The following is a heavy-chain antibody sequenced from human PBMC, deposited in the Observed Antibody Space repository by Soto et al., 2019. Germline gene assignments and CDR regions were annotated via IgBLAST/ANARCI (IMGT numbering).Heavy chain of an antibody. V-gene: IGHV3-48*01. Sequence: EVQLVESGGGLVQPGGSLRLSCAASGFTFSSYGMKWVRQAPGKGLEWVSYISSSSSTIYYADSVKGRFTISRDNAKNSLYLQMNSLRAEDTAGYYCARYWGSWTVDYWGQGTLVNVSS. CDR1: GFTFSSYG. CDR2: ISSSSSTI. D-gene: IGHD3-16*01. J-gene: IGHJ4*02. CDR3: ARYWGSWTVDY.